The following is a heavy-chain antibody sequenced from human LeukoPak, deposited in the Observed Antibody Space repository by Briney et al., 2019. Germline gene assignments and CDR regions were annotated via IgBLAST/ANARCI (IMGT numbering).Heavy chain of an antibody. CDR2: ISGSGGST. CDR1: GFTFSSYA. Sequence: GGSLRLSCAASGFTFSSYAMSWVRQAPGKGLEWVSTISGSGGSTYYADSVKGRFTISRDNSKSTLYLQMDSLRAEDTAVYYCASPRSHGFDVWGQGTMVTVSS. V-gene: IGHV3-23*01. CDR3: ASPRSHGFDV. J-gene: IGHJ3*01.